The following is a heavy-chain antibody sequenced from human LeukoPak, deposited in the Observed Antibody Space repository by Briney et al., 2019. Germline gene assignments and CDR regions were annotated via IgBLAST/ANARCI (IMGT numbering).Heavy chain of an antibody. D-gene: IGHD4-23*01. Sequence: PSETLSITCAVYGGPFSGYYWSWIRQPPGKGLQWIGEINHSGSTNYNPSLKSRVTVSVDTSKNQFSLKLSSVTAAVTAVYYCARGQDALRWSNYYYGMDVWGQGTTVTVSS. CDR2: INHSGST. CDR1: GGPFSGYY. V-gene: IGHV4-34*01. J-gene: IGHJ6*02. CDR3: ARGQDALRWSNYYYGMDV.